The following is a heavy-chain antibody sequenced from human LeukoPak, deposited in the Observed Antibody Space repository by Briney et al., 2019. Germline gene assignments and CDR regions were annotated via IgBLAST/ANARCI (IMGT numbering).Heavy chain of an antibody. J-gene: IGHJ5*02. CDR1: AGPISSYY. V-gene: IGHV4-59*01. CDR2: IYYSGST. D-gene: IGHD6-13*01. Sequence: PSETLSLTCTVSAGPISSYYWSWLRQPPGKGLEWGGYIYYSGSTNYNPPLKSRVTISVDTSKNQFSLKLSSVTAADTAVYYCARDPGWYSRAFDPWGQGTLVTVSS. CDR3: ARDPGWYSRAFDP.